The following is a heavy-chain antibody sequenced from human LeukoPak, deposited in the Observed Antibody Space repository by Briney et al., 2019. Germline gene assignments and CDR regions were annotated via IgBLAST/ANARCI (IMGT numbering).Heavy chain of an antibody. CDR3: AKDRDSGYDNYMDV. J-gene: IGHJ6*03. Sequence: GGSLRLSCAASGFTFSSYGMHWVRQAPGKGLEWVAFIRYDGSNKYYADSVKGRFTISRDNSKNTLYLQMNSLRAEDTAVYYCAKDRDSGYDNYMDVWGKGTTVTISS. V-gene: IGHV3-30*02. D-gene: IGHD5-12*01. CDR1: GFTFSSYG. CDR2: IRYDGSNK.